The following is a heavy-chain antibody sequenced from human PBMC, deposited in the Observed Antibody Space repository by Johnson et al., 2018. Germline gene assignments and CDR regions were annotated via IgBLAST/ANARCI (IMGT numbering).Heavy chain of an antibody. CDR1: GFTFDDYA. J-gene: IGHJ6*02. Sequence: VQLVESGGGLVQPXRSLRLSXAASGFTFDDYAMHWVRQAPGKGLEWVSGISWHSGSIGYADSVKGRFTISRDNAKNSLYLQMNSLRAEDTAVYYCAKCYGDYVYYYYGMDVWGQGTTVTVSS. V-gene: IGHV3-9*01. D-gene: IGHD4-17*01. CDR3: AKCYGDYVYYYYGMDV. CDR2: ISWHSGSI.